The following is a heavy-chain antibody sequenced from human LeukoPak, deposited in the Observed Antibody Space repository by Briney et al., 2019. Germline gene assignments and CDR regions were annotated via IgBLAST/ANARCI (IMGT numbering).Heavy chain of an antibody. D-gene: IGHD3-10*01. CDR2: ISSSSSYT. Sequence: SGGSLRLSCAASGFTFSDYYMSWIRQAPGKGLEWVSYISSSSSYTNSADSVKGQFTISRDNAKNSLYLQMNSLRAEDTAVYYCAREAYGSGSPFDYWGQGTLVTVSS. V-gene: IGHV3-11*05. CDR3: AREAYGSGSPFDY. J-gene: IGHJ4*02. CDR1: GFTFSDYY.